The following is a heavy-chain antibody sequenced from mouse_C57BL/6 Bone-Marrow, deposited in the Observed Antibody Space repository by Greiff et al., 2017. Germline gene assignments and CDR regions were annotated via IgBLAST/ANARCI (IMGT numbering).Heavy chain of an antibody. V-gene: IGHV1-62-3*01. CDR1: GYTFTSYW. Sequence: QVQLQQPGAELVKPGASVKLSCKASGYTFTSYWMHWVKQRPGRGLAWIGRIDPNRGGTKYNEKFKSKATLTVVKPSSTAYMQLSSLTSEDSAVYYCAISRQLRLPAYWGQGTLVTVSA. J-gene: IGHJ3*01. D-gene: IGHD3-2*02. CDR2: IDPNRGGT. CDR3: AISRQLRLPAY.